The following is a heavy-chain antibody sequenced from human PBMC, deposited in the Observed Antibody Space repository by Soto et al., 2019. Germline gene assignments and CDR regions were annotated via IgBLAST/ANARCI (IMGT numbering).Heavy chain of an antibody. J-gene: IGHJ6*02. CDR3: ARDSDGVVSYYYYGMDV. V-gene: IGHV1-18*04. D-gene: IGHD3-3*01. Sequence: ASVKVSCKASGYTFTSYGISWVRQAPGQGLEWMGWISAYNGNTNYAQKLQGRVTMTTDTSTSTAYMELRSLRSDDTAVYYCARDSDGVVSYYYYGMDVWGQGTTVTVSS. CDR2: ISAYNGNT. CDR1: GYTFTSYG.